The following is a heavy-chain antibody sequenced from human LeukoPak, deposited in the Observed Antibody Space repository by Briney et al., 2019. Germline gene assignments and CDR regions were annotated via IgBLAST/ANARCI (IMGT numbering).Heavy chain of an antibody. D-gene: IGHD3-10*01. J-gene: IGHJ4*02. V-gene: IGHV1-69*04. CDR1: GGTFSSYA. CDR3: ARGQEPYYGSGSYLKY. Sequence: SVKVSCKDSGGTFSSYAISWVRQAPGQGLEWMGRIIPILGIANYAQKFQGRVTITADKSTSTAYMELSSLRSEDTVVYYCARGQEPYYGSGSYLKYWGQGTLVTVSS. CDR2: IIPILGIA.